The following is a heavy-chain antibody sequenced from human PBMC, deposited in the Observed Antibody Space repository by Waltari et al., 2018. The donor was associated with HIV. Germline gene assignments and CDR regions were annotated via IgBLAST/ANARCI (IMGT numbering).Heavy chain of an antibody. CDR2: ISSSSTYI. J-gene: IGHJ4*02. CDR3: AREPGIAAADF. D-gene: IGHD6-13*01. Sequence: VQLVESGGGLVTPGGSLRVSCADSGFTFRSYSMNWGRQAPGKGLEWVSSISSSSTYIYYADSVKGRFTISRDNAKNSLYLQMNSLRAEDTAVYYCAREPGIAAADFWGQGTLVTVSS. V-gene: IGHV3-21*01. CDR1: GFTFRSYS.